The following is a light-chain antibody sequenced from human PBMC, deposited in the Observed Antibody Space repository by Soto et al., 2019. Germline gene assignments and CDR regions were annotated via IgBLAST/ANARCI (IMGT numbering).Light chain of an antibody. CDR2: DVA. CDR3: VSYSTSTTYF. J-gene: IGLJ1*01. Sequence: QSALTQPASVSDSPGQSITISCTGTSSDVGGSNFVSWYQQHPGKPPKLIIYDVANRPSGVSNRFSGSKSGSTASLIISRLQTEDEADYYCVSYSTSTTYFFGTGTKVTVL. V-gene: IGLV2-14*03. CDR1: SSDVGGSNF.